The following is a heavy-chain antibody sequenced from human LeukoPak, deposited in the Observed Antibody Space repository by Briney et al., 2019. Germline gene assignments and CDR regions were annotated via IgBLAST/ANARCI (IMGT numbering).Heavy chain of an antibody. Sequence: GGSLRLSCAASGFTFTNYAMNWVRQTPGKGLEWVAVIWSDGTNKYYADSVKGRFTISRDNSKNTLYLQMNSLRAEDTAVYYCTRETGYCSGGSCTRLDAFDIWGQGTMVTVSS. V-gene: IGHV3-33*08. CDR3: TRETGYCSGGSCTRLDAFDI. CDR1: GFTFTNYA. D-gene: IGHD2-15*01. CDR2: IWSDGTNK. J-gene: IGHJ3*02.